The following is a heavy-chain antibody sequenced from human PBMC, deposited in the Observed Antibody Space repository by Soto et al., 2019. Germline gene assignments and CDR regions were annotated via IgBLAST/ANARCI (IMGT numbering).Heavy chain of an antibody. CDR2: IIPILGIA. V-gene: IGHV1-69*08. J-gene: IGHJ5*02. CDR3: AREHREFDGFDP. D-gene: IGHD3-9*01. Sequence: QVQLVQSGAEVKKPGSSVKVSCKGSGGTFSSYTISWVRHAPGQGLEWMGRIIPILGIANYAQKFQGRVTITADKSTSTAYMELSSLRSEDTAVYYCAREHREFDGFDPWGQGTLVTVSS. CDR1: GGTFSSYT.